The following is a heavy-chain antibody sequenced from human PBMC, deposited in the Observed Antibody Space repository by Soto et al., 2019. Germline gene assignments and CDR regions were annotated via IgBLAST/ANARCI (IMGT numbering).Heavy chain of an antibody. CDR2: ISEYNGNT. V-gene: IGHV1-18*01. CDR3: AFGRWHEAFDI. Sequence: GASVKVSCKASGYIFTSYGISWVRQAPGQGLEWMGWISEYNGNTKYAQKVQDRVTMTTDTSTNTGYMELRSLRSDDTAVYYCAFGRWHEAFDIWGQGTMVTVSS. D-gene: IGHD3-10*01. CDR1: GYIFTSYG. J-gene: IGHJ3*02.